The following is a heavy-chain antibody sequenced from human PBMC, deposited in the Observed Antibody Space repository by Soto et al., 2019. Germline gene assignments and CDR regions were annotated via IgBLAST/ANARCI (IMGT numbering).Heavy chain of an antibody. Sequence: HGESLKISCKGSGYSFTSYWIGWVRQMPGKGLEWMGIIYPGDSDTRYSPSFQGQVTISADKSISTAYLQWSSLKASDTAMYYWAGRTPEDLYYYYMDVWGKGTTVTVSS. CDR3: AGRTPEDLYYYYMDV. CDR2: IYPGDSDT. D-gene: IGHD1-1*01. V-gene: IGHV5-51*01. J-gene: IGHJ6*03. CDR1: GYSFTSYW.